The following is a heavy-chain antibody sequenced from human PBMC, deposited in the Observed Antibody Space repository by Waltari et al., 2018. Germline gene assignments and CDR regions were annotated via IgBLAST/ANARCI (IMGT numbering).Heavy chain of an antibody. D-gene: IGHD1-1*01. J-gene: IGHJ4*02. CDR2: IDPDNGGT. V-gene: IGHV1-2*06. Sequence: QGQLVQSGAEVKKPGASVKVSCKASGYIFSGYFIHWLRRARGEGLEWMGRIDPDNGGTTYAQKFQGRVYMTRDTSITTLYLELSSLTSDDAAIFYCATANILGIGTFDYWGQGTLVSVSS. CDR1: GYIFSGYF. CDR3: ATANILGIGTFDY.